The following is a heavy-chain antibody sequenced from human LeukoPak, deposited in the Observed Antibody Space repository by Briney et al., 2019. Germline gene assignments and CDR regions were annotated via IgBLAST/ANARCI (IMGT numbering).Heavy chain of an antibody. CDR2: VYYSGST. CDR1: GGSISSYY. J-gene: IGHJ5*02. D-gene: IGHD6-6*01. CDR3: ARGRGEYSRYNWFDP. V-gene: IGHV4-59*01. Sequence: PSETLSLTCTVSGGSISSYYWSWIRQPPGKGLEWIGYVYYSGSTNYNPSLKSRVTISVDTSKNQFSLKLSSVTAADTAVYYCARGRGEYSRYNWFDPWGQGTLVTVSS.